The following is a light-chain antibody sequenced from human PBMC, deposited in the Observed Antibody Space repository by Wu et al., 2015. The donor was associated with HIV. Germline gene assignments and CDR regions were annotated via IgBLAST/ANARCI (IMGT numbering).Light chain of an antibody. CDR3: LQRYSWALS. V-gene: IGKV3-11*01. CDR2: DAS. CDR1: QSVGVY. Sequence: EIVLTQSPATLSLSPGERATLSCRTSQSVGVYIAWFQQKPGQAPRLLIYDASTRATGIPARFSGSGSGTDFTLTISSLEPEDFAVYFCLQRYSWALSFGGGDQSGD. J-gene: IGKJ4*01.